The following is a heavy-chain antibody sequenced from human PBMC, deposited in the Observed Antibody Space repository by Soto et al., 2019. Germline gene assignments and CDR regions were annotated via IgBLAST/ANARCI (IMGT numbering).Heavy chain of an antibody. CDR1: GFTVSSNY. J-gene: IGHJ4*02. CDR3: ARALSGGSDDY. V-gene: IGHV3-66*01. Sequence: PGGSLRLSCAASGFTVSSNYMSWVRQAPGKGLEWVSVIYSGGSTYYADSVKGRFTISRDNSKNTLYLQMNSLRAEDTAVYYCARALSGGSDDYWGQGTLVTVSS. D-gene: IGHD5-12*01. CDR2: IYSGGST.